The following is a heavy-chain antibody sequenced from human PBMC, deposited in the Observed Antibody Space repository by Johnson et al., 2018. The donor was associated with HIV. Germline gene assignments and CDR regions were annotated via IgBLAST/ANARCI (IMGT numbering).Heavy chain of an antibody. J-gene: IGHJ3*02. CDR3: AGGRIGAFDI. CDR2: IRHDGNNK. V-gene: IGHV3-33*03. Sequence: QVQLVESGGGVVQPGRSLRLSCAASGFTFSSYAMHWVRQAPGKGLEWVAFIRHDGNNKYYADSVKGRFTISRDNAKNSLYLQMNSLRAEDTALYYCAGGRIGAFDIWGQGTMVTVSS. D-gene: IGHD2-15*01. CDR1: GFTFSSYA.